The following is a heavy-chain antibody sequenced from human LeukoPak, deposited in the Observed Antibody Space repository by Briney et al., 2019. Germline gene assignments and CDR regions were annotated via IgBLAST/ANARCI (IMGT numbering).Heavy chain of an antibody. V-gene: IGHV3-30*02. CDR1: GFTFSNYG. CDR2: IRYDGNNK. J-gene: IGHJ4*02. D-gene: IGHD3-16*01. Sequence: PGGSLRLSCAASGFTFSNYGMHWVRQAPGKGLEWVAFIRYDGNNKYYADSVKGRFTISRDNSKNTLFLQMNSLRAEDTAVYYCARGWASEAFDYWGQGTLVTVSS. CDR3: ARGWASEAFDY.